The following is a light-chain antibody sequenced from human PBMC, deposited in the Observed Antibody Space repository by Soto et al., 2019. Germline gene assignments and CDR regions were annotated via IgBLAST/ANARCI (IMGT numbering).Light chain of an antibody. Sequence: QSALTQPASVSGSPGQSITISCTGTSSDVGGYNYVSWYQHHPGKAPKLMIYDVSNRPSGVSNRFSGSKSGNTASLTISGLQPQDEADYSCCSYTTSNTRQIVFGTGTKVTVL. CDR2: DVS. CDR3: CSYTTSNTRQIV. J-gene: IGLJ1*01. CDR1: SSDVGGYNY. V-gene: IGLV2-14*03.